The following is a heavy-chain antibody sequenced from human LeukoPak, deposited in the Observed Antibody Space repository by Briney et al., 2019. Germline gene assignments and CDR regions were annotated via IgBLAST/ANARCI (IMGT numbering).Heavy chain of an antibody. CDR3: ARDLGGLGY. Sequence: SETLSLTCTVSGGSISSGGYYWSWIRQLPGKGLEWIGEINHSGSTNYNPSLKSRVTISVDTSKNQFSLKLSSVTAADTAVYYCARDLGGLGYWGQGTLVTVSS. CDR2: INHSGST. D-gene: IGHD3-16*01. CDR1: GGSISSGGYY. V-gene: IGHV4-39*07. J-gene: IGHJ4*02.